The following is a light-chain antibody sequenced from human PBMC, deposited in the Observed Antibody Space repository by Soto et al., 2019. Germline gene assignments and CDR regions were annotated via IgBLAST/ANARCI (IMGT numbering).Light chain of an antibody. CDR3: QQYNNRRT. CDR1: QSVSSN. Sequence: EIVITQSPATLSVSPGERATLSCRASQSVSSNLAWYQQKPGQAPRLLIYGASTRATGTPARFSGSGSGTEFTLTISSLQSEDFAVYYCQQYNNRRTFGQGTKVDIK. V-gene: IGKV3-15*01. J-gene: IGKJ1*01. CDR2: GAS.